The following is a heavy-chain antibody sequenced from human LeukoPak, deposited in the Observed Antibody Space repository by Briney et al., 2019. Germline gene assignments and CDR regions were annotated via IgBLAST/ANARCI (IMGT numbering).Heavy chain of an antibody. V-gene: IGHV1-8*01. D-gene: IGHD6-19*01. Sequence: ASVKVSCKASGYTFTSYDINWVRQATGQGLEWMGWMNPNSGNTGYAQKFQGRVTMTRNTSISTAYMELSSLRSEDTAVYYCARGRRGQWLVGVLSRGYYYGMDVWGQGTTVTVSS. J-gene: IGHJ6*02. CDR3: ARGRRGQWLVGVLSRGYYYGMDV. CDR1: GYTFTSYD. CDR2: MNPNSGNT.